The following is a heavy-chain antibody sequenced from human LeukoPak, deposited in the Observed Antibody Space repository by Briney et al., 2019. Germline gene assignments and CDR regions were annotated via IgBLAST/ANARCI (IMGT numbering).Heavy chain of an antibody. J-gene: IGHJ3*02. CDR2: IYPGDSDN. D-gene: IGHD1-26*01. CDR1: GYSFTSYW. CDR3: ARRVPGIGAFDI. V-gene: IGHV5-51*01. Sequence: GGSLEISCEGSGYSFTSYWIGWVRQMPGKGLEGMGIIYPGDSDNRYSPSFQGQVTISADKSISTSYLQWSILKASDTAMYYCARRVPGIGAFDIWGQGTMVTVSS.